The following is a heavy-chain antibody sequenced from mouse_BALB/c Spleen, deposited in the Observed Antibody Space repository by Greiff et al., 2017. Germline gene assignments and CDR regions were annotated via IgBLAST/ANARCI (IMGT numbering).Heavy chain of an antibody. V-gene: IGHV3-2*02. CDR3: ARESYYYGSSYAMDY. CDR2: ISYSGST. D-gene: IGHD1-1*01. J-gene: IGHJ4*01. CDR1: GYSITSDYA. Sequence: EVMLVESGPGLVKPSQSLSLTCTVTGYSITSDYAWNWIRQFPGNKLEWMGYISYSGSTSYNPSLQSRISITRDTSKNQFFLQLNSVTTEDTATYYCARESYYYGSSYAMDYWGQGTSVTVSS.